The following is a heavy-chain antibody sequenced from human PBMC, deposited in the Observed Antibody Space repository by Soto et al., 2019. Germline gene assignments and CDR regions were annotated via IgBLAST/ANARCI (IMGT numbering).Heavy chain of an antibody. CDR1: GGSISSGGYY. Sequence: QVQLQESGPGLVKPSQTLSLTCTVSGGSISSGGYYWSWIRQHPGKGLEWIGYIYYSGSTYYNPCRKGRVTVAVGRAKDQVSRKVGAVTAGDTAVYYCARFGSSWTFDPWGQGTLVTVSS. J-gene: IGHJ5*02. V-gene: IGHV4-31*03. D-gene: IGHD6-13*01. CDR3: ARFGSSWTFDP. CDR2: IYYSGST.